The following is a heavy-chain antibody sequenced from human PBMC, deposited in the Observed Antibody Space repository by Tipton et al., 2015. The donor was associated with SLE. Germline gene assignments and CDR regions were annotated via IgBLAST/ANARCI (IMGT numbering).Heavy chain of an antibody. J-gene: IGHJ2*01. CDR3: ARGSDGEYVRYFDV. CDR1: GGSIRSHY. V-gene: IGHV4-59*11. D-gene: IGHD4-17*01. Sequence: TLSLTCTVSGGSIRSHYWSWIRQPPGKGLEWIGYMYHSGSTKYNPSLRSRVTMSIDASQNRVSLRLKSVSAADTAVYYCARGSDGEYVRYFDVWGPGTLVTVSS. CDR2: MYHSGST.